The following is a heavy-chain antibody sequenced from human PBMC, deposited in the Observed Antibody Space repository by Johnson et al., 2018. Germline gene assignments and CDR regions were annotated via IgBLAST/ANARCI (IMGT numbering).Heavy chain of an antibody. Sequence: EVRLLESGGGLVQPGGSLRLSCAASGFTFSSYSMNWVRQAPGKGLEWVSYISSSSSTIYYADSVKGRFTISRDNAKNSLYLQMNSLRAEDTAVYYCARRTYGSGSFYYYYYMDVWGKGTTVTVSS. CDR2: ISSSSSTI. CDR1: GFTFSSYS. D-gene: IGHD3-10*01. J-gene: IGHJ6*03. V-gene: IGHV3-48*01. CDR3: ARRTYGSGSFYYYYYMDV.